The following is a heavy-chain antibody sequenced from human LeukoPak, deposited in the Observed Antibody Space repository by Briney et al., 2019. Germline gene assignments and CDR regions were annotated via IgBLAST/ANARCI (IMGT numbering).Heavy chain of an antibody. V-gene: IGHV3-30*02. Sequence: GGSLRLSCAASGFTFSSYGMHWVRQAPGKGLEWAAFIRYDGSNKYYADSVKGRFTISRDDSKNTLYLQMNSLRAEDTAVYYCAVAGEFDYWGQGTLVTVSS. J-gene: IGHJ4*02. CDR3: AVAGEFDY. CDR1: GFTFSSYG. CDR2: IRYDGSNK. D-gene: IGHD3-16*01.